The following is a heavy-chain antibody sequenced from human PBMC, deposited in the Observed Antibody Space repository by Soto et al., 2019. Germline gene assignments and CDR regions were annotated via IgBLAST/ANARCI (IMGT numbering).Heavy chain of an antibody. J-gene: IGHJ4*02. CDR1: GGSISSGGYY. CDR2: IFYSGST. CDR3: ASGSSWQFFDY. V-gene: IGHV4-31*03. Sequence: QVQLQESGPGLVKPSQTLSLTCTVSGGSISSGGYYWSWIRQHPGKGLEWIGYIFYSGSTYYNPSPKGRVSISVDTSKNQFSLKLSSVTAADTAVYFCASGSSWQFFDYWGQGTLVTVSS. D-gene: IGHD6-13*01.